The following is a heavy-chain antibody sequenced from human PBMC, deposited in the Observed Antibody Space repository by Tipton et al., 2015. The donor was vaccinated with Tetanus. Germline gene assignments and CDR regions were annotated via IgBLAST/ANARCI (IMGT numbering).Heavy chain of an antibody. CDR3: ARVGLVMAARRRNWFDP. CDR1: GGSFSGYY. V-gene: IGHV4-34*01. Sequence: AGLVKPSETLSLTCAVYGGSFSGYYWSWIRQPPGKGLEWIGEINHSGSTNYNPSLKSRVTISVDTSKNQFSLKLSSVTAADTAVYYCARVGLVMAARRRNWFDPWGQGTLVTVSS. J-gene: IGHJ5*02. CDR2: INHSGST. D-gene: IGHD6-6*01.